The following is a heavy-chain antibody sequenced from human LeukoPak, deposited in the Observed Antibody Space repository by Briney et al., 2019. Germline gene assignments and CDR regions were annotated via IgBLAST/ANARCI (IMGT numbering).Heavy chain of an antibody. D-gene: IGHD3-22*01. CDR1: GDSVSNNIAT. J-gene: IGHJ4*02. V-gene: IGHV6-1*01. CDR3: VGHYYDSSGYLSFDY. Sequence: SQTLSLTCAISGDSVSNNIATWNWVRQSPSRGLEWLGRTYYRSKWYNDYAVSVKSRITINPDTSKNQFSLQLNSVTPEDTAVYYCVGHYYDSSGYLSFDYWGQGTLVTVSS. CDR2: TYYRSKWYN.